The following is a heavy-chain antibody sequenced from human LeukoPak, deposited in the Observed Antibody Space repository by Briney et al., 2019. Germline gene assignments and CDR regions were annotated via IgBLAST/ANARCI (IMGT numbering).Heavy chain of an antibody. D-gene: IGHD3-22*01. J-gene: IGHJ4*02. V-gene: IGHV1-69*13. CDR2: IIPIFGTA. CDR3: ASSVVVIPRVGALNVMYYFDY. CDR1: GGTFSSYA. Sequence: SVKVSCKASGGTFSSYAISWVRQAPGQGLEWMGGIIPIFGTANYAQKFQGRVTITADESTSTAYMELSSLRSEDTAVYYCASSVVVIPRVGALNVMYYFDYWGQGTLVTVSS.